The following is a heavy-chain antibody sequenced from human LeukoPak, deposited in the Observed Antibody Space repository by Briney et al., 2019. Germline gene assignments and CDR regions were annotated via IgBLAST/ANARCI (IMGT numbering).Heavy chain of an antibody. CDR1: GGSFSGYY. CDR2: INHSGST. D-gene: IGHD6-13*01. Sequence: SETLSLTCAVYGGSFSGYYWSWIRQPPGKGLEWIGEINHSGSTNYNPSLKSRVTISVDTSKNQFSLKLSSVTVADTAVYYCARGLIAAAVFFDYWGQGTLVTVSS. V-gene: IGHV4-34*01. J-gene: IGHJ4*02. CDR3: ARGLIAAAVFFDY.